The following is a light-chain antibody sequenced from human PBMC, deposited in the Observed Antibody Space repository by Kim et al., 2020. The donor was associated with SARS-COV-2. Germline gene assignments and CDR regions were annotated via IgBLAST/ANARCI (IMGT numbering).Light chain of an antibody. CDR2: EDS. CDR3: QSYDSRFWV. V-gene: IGLV6-57*03. CDR1: SGGIASNH. J-gene: IGLJ3*02. Sequence: LTQPHSVSESPGRTVTISCTRSSGGIASNHVQWXQQRPGSAPTTVIYEDSLRASGVPDRFSGSIDSSSNSASLTISGLKTEDEADYYCQSYDSRFWV.